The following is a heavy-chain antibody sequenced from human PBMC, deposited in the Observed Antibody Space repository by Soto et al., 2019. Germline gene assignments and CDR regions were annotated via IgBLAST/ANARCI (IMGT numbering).Heavy chain of an antibody. D-gene: IGHD3-3*01. V-gene: IGHV4-34*01. CDR2: IHHNGST. J-gene: IGHJ6*01. CDR3: AIGYAHDDWRRFYY. Sequence: SWIIKKQGKGLEWIGAIHHNGSTNYNPSLKSRVTISVDTSKKQFSLKLNSVTAADTAVYYCAIGYAHDDWRRFYY.